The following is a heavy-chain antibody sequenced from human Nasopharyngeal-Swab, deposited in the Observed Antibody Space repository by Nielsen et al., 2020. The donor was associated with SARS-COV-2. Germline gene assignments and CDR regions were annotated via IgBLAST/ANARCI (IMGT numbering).Heavy chain of an antibody. V-gene: IGHV5-51*01. D-gene: IGHD2-21*01. CDR1: GYSFTSYW. CDR2: YPGDSDT. J-gene: IGHJ4*02. CDR3: ARPSFHEGFDY. Sequence: GGSLRLSCKGSGYSFTSYWIGWVRQMPGKGLEWMGIYPGDSDTRYSPSFQGQVTISADKSNSTAYLQWSSLKASDTAMYYCARPSFHEGFDYWGQGTLVTVSS.